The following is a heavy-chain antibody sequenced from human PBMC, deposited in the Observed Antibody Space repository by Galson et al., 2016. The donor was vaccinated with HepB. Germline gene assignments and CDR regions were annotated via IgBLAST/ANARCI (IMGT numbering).Heavy chain of an antibody. Sequence: SCKASGVTFSTSAVQWVRQARGQHLEWIGWIVAGNGDTKYAQKFQERVTITRDMSTRTAYMELSSLTSGDTAVYYCAARGNSWPYYWGQGTLVTVSS. V-gene: IGHV1-58*01. CDR3: AARGNSWPYY. J-gene: IGHJ4*02. D-gene: IGHD6-13*01. CDR1: GVTFSTSA. CDR2: IVAGNGDT.